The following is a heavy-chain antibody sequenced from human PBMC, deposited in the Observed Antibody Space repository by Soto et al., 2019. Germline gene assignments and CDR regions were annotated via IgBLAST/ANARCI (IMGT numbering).Heavy chain of an antibody. D-gene: IGHD6-19*01. CDR2: MNPNSGNT. CDR1: GYTFTTYD. Sequence: ASVKVSCKASGYTFTTYDINWVRQAPGQGLEWMGWMNPNSGNTGYAQKLQGRVTMTRNTSIRTAYMELNSLRSDDTAVYYCARGFRIGVNSGWHAYLASWGRGTLVTVSS. V-gene: IGHV1-8*01. CDR3: ARGFRIGVNSGWHAYLAS. J-gene: IGHJ4*02.